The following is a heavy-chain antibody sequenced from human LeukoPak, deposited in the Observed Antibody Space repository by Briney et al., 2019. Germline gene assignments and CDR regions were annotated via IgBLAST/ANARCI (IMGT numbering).Heavy chain of an antibody. CDR2: IYYSGST. J-gene: IGHJ4*02. D-gene: IGHD3-22*01. CDR3: ARRGDYYDSSGYYDY. V-gene: IGHV4-61*08. Sequence: SETLSLTCTVSGGSISSGDYYWSWIRQPPGKGLEWIGYIYYSGSTNYNPSLKSRVTISVDTSKNQFSLKLSSVTAADTAVYYCARRGDYYDSSGYYDYWGQGTLVTVSS. CDR1: GGSISSGDYY.